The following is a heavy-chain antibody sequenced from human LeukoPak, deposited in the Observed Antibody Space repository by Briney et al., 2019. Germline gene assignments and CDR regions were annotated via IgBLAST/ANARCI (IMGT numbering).Heavy chain of an antibody. CDR1: GFTFSTYE. CDR3: ARAHPNWNYNPDAFDI. J-gene: IGHJ3*02. Sequence: GGSLSLSCAASGFTFSTYEMNWVRQAPGKGLEWVAYISNSGSTIYYADSVKGRFTISRDNAKNSLYLQMNSLRAEDTAVYYCARAHPNWNYNPDAFDIWGRGTMVTVFS. V-gene: IGHV3-48*03. D-gene: IGHD1-7*01. CDR2: ISNSGSTI.